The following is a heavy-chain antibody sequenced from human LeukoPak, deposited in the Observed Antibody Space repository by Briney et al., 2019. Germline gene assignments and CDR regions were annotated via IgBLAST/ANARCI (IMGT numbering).Heavy chain of an antibody. J-gene: IGHJ4*02. V-gene: IGHV3-48*03. CDR2: ISSSGSTI. D-gene: IGHD5-18*01. Sequence: PGGSLRLSCAASGFTFSSYEMNWVRQAPGKGLEWVSYISSSGSTIYYADSVKGRFTISRDNAKNSLYLQMNSLRAEDTAVYYCARANRLGYSYDPSWDYWGQGTLVTVSS. CDR1: GFTFSSYE. CDR3: ARANRLGYSYDPSWDY.